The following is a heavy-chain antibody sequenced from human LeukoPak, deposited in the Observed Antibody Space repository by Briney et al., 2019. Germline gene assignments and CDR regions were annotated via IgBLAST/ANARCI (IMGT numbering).Heavy chain of an antibody. D-gene: IGHD4-17*01. CDR3: ARERSGYGDYNY. V-gene: IGHV3-23*01. CDR2: ISASGGST. Sequence: PGGSLRLSCAASGFTFSSSAMSWVRQVPGKGLEWVSGISASGGSTSYADSVRGRFTISRDNSKNTLYVQMNSLRDEDTAVYYCARERSGYGDYNYWGQGTLVTVSS. CDR1: GFTFSSSA. J-gene: IGHJ4*02.